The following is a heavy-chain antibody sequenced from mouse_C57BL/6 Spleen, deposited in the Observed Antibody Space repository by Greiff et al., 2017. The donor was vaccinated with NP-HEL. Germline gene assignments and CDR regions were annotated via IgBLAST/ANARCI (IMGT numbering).Heavy chain of an antibody. CDR3: TRDDYDPAWFAY. D-gene: IGHD2-4*01. CDR1: GYTFTSYW. CDR2: IYPGNSDT. V-gene: IGHV1-5*01. Sequence: VQLQQSGTVLARPGASVKMSCKTSGYTFTSYWMHWVKQRPGQGLEWIGAIYPGNSDTSYNQKFKGKAKLTAVTSASTAYMELSSLTNEDSAVYYCTRDDYDPAWFAYWGQGTLVTVSA. J-gene: IGHJ3*01.